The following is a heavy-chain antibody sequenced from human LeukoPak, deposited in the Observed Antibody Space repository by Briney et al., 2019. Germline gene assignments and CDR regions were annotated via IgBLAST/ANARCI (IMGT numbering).Heavy chain of an antibody. Sequence: GGSLRLSCAASGFTFSSHWMSWVRQAPGKGLEWVANIKQDGSEKYYVDSVKGRLTISRDNAKNSLYLQMNSLRVEDTAVYYCARVQGSSGPGIFEYWGQGTLVTVSS. CDR1: GFTFSSHW. J-gene: IGHJ4*02. CDR3: ARVQGSSGPGIFEY. CDR2: IKQDGSEK. D-gene: IGHD6-19*01. V-gene: IGHV3-7*01.